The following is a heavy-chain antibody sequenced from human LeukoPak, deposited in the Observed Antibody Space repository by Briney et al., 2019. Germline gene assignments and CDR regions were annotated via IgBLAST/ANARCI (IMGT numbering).Heavy chain of an antibody. Sequence: SETLSLTCTVSGGSISSSSYYWGWIRQPPGKGLEWIGSIYYSGSTYYNPSLKSRVTISVDTSKNQFSLKLISVTVADTAIYYCARGQGATVPQVGKNWFDPWGQGTRVTVSS. CDR2: IYYSGST. J-gene: IGHJ5*02. CDR3: ARGQGATVPQVGKNWFDP. CDR1: GGSISSSSYY. D-gene: IGHD1-26*01. V-gene: IGHV4-39*07.